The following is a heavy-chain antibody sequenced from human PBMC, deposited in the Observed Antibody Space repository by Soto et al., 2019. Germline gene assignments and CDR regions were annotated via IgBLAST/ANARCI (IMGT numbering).Heavy chain of an antibody. CDR2: IYYSGST. V-gene: IGHV4-39*01. Sequence: ETLSLTCTVSGGSISSSSYYWGWIRQPPGKGLEWIGSIYYSGSTYYNPSLKSRVTISVDTSKNHFSLRLSSVTAADTAVYYCAGQSLGTTRDFDYWGQGTLVTVSS. D-gene: IGHD1-26*01. CDR3: AGQSLGTTRDFDY. J-gene: IGHJ4*02. CDR1: GGSISSSSYY.